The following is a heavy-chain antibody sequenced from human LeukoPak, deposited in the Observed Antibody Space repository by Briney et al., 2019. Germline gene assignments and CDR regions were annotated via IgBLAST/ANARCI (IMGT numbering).Heavy chain of an antibody. CDR3: ARGGIRKYSYGYPWFDP. CDR1: GGSISSDY. CDR2: IYYSGST. Sequence: SETLSLTCTVSGGSISSDYWSWLRQPPGKGLEWVGYIYYSGSTNYNPSLKSRVTISVDTSKNQFSLKLSSVTAADTAVYYCARGGIRKYSYGYPWFDPWGQGTLVTVSS. J-gene: IGHJ5*02. V-gene: IGHV4-59*01. D-gene: IGHD5-18*01.